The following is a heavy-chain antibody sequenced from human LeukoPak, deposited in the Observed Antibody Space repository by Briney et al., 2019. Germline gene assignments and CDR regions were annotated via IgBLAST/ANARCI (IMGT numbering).Heavy chain of an antibody. V-gene: IGHV4-34*01. J-gene: IGHJ4*02. CDR2: IYYSGST. CDR3: ASSPYSSSSVFDY. Sequence: SETLSLTCAVYGGSFSGYYWSWIRQPPGKGLEWIGSIYYSGSTYYNPSLKSRVTISVDTSKNQFSLKLSSVTAADTAVYYCASSPYSSSSVFDYWGQGTLVTVSS. D-gene: IGHD6-6*01. CDR1: GGSFSGYY.